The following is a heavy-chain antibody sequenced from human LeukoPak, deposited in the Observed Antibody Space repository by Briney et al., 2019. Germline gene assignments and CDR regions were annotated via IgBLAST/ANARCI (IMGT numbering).Heavy chain of an antibody. Sequence: PGGSLRLSYAASGFPFSSYWMHWVRQAPGKGLVWVSRINSDGSSTSYADSVRGRFTISRDNAKNTLYLQMNSLRAEDTAVYYCARDNQWELRRWFDPWGQGTLVTVSS. CDR1: GFPFSSYW. D-gene: IGHD1-26*01. CDR2: INSDGSST. J-gene: IGHJ5*02. CDR3: ARDNQWELRRWFDP. V-gene: IGHV3-74*01.